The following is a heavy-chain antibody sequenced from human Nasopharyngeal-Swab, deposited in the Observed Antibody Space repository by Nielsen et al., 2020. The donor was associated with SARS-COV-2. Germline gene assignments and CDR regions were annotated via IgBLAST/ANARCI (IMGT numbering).Heavy chain of an antibody. CDR2: ISSSSSYI. CDR1: GFTFSSYS. CDR3: ARATGYSSSQGDY. D-gene: IGHD6-13*01. V-gene: IGHV3-21*01. Sequence: GGSLRLSCAASGFTFSSYSMNWVRQAPGKGLEWVSSISSSSSYIYYADSVKGRFTISRDSAKNSLYLQMNSLRAEDTAVYYCARATGYSSSQGDYWGQGTLVTVSS. J-gene: IGHJ4*02.